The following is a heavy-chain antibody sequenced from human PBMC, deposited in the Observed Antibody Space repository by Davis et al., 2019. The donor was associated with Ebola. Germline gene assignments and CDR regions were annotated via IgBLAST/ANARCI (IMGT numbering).Heavy chain of an antibody. V-gene: IGHV4-4*02. Sequence: MPSETLSLTCAVSGGSISSSNWWSWVRQPPGKGLEWIGEIYHSGSTNYNPSLKSRVTISVDKSKNQFSLKLSSVTAADTAVYYCARDPRYYYDSSGYYAWYYFDYWGQGTLVTVSS. D-gene: IGHD3-22*01. CDR2: IYHSGST. CDR3: ARDPRYYYDSSGYYAWYYFDY. CDR1: GGSISSSNW. J-gene: IGHJ4*02.